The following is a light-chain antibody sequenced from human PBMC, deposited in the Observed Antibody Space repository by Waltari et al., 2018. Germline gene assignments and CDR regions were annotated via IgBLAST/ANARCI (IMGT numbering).Light chain of an antibody. CDR3: HQRLIWPYT. V-gene: IGKV3-11*01. J-gene: IGKJ2*01. Sequence: EIVLTQSAATLSLSPGERATLSCRASQSVGSYLAWYQQKPGQAPRLLIYDASNRATGIPARFSGSGSGTDFTFTISSLESEDFVVYYCHQRLIWPYTFGQGTKLEIK. CDR1: QSVGSY. CDR2: DAS.